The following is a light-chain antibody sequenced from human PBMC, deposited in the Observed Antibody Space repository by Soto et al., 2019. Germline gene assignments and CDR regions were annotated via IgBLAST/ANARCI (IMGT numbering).Light chain of an antibody. CDR1: QSVSSSY. J-gene: IGKJ2*01. Sequence: ELVLTQSPGTLSFSPGERATLSCRARQSVSSSYLAWYQLKPGQAPRLLIHGASTRATGIPDQFSGSGSGTDFTLTIRRLEPEDFAVYYCQQYGSSPIYTFGQGTQLE. V-gene: IGKV3-20*01. CDR2: GAS. CDR3: QQYGSSPIYT.